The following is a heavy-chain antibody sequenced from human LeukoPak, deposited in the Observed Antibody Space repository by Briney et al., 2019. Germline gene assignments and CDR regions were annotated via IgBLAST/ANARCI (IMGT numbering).Heavy chain of an antibody. Sequence: SETLSLTCTVSGGSISSSSYYWGWIRQPPGKGLEWIGSIYYSGSTYYNPSLKSRVTISVDTSKNQFSLKLSSVTAADTAVYYCARLGARTSGTFDYWGQGTLVTVSS. J-gene: IGHJ4*02. D-gene: IGHD3-10*01. CDR2: IYYSGST. V-gene: IGHV4-39*01. CDR1: GGSISSSSYY. CDR3: ARLGARTSGTFDY.